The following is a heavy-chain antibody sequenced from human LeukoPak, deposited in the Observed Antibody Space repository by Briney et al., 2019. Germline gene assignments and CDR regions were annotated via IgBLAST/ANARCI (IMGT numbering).Heavy chain of an antibody. CDR3: ARGPQKYYYGYSDF. CDR1: GFSISIHS. CDR2: ISTGGNYI. J-gene: IGHJ4*02. D-gene: IGHD3-10*01. Sequence: PGGSLRLSCAASGFSISIHSMNWVRQAPGKGLEWVSSISTGGNYIYYANSVKGRFTISRDNAKNSLYLQLNSLRAEDTALYYCARGPQKYYYGYSDFWGQGTLVTVSS. V-gene: IGHV3-21*01.